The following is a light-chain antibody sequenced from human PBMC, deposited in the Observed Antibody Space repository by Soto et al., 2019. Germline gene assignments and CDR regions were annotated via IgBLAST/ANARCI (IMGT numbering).Light chain of an antibody. CDR3: SSYTSTYTPFV. Sequence: QSVLTQPASVSGSPGQSLTISCTGSSSDVGGHNYVSWYQHHPGKAPKLMIYDVTNRPSGVSNRFSGSKSGNTASLTISGLQAEDEADYYCSSYTSTYTPFVFGTGTKVTVL. J-gene: IGLJ1*01. CDR2: DVT. CDR1: SSDVGGHNY. V-gene: IGLV2-14*03.